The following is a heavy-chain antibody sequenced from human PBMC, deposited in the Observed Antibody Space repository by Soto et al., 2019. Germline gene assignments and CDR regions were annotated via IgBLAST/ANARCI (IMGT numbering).Heavy chain of an antibody. V-gene: IGHV3-23*01. Sequence: EVQLLESGGDLAQPGGSLRLSCAASGFTFSSYAMTWVRQAPGKGVEWVSTISSSGASTYYADSVEGRFTISRDNSKNTLYVQMNSLRAEDTAVYYCAKEWSDARTREKCGLVNYWGQGTLVTVSS. CDR2: ISSSGAST. J-gene: IGHJ4*02. CDR1: GFTFSSYA. D-gene: IGHD2-8*01. CDR3: AKEWSDARTREKCGLVNY.